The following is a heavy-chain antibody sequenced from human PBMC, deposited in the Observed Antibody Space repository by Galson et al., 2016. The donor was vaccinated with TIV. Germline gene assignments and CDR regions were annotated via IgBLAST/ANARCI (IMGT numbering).Heavy chain of an antibody. CDR3: AKCRNTAMDTYYYYYGLDV. CDR2: IIPLFGEA. J-gene: IGHJ6*02. CDR1: GSTFSSFV. Sequence: SVKVSCKASGSTFSSFVVTWVRQAPGQGLEWMGGIIPLFGEAHYAQKFQGRVTISADESTSTVYMELRSLRSGDTAVYYCAKCRNTAMDTYYYYYGLDVWGQGTTVTVSS. V-gene: IGHV1-69*13. D-gene: IGHD5-18*01.